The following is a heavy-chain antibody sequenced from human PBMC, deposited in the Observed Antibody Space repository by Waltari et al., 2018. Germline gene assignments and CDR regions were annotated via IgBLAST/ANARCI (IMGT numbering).Heavy chain of an antibody. J-gene: IGHJ4*02. D-gene: IGHD1-7*01. CDR3: ARDNWNSVRFDF. Sequence: EVRLVESGGGLLHPAWSLLISCAASGFTVNNYNMNWVRQAPGKGPEWLTYITPGNLIYYAASVQGRFTISRDTAKNSLYLQMDSLRAEDTAVYYCARDNWNSVRFDFWGQGTLVTVS. CDR1: GFTVNNYN. V-gene: IGHV3-48*04. CDR2: ITPGNLI.